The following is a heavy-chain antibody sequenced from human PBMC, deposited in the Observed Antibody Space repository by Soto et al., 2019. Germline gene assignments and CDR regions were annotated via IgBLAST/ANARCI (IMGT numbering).Heavy chain of an antibody. Sequence: QVQLVQSGAEVKKPGASVKVSCKASGYTFTDYGISWVRQAPGQGLEWMGWVSAYNGNRNYAQTFHGRVTMTTDTPPTTAYMELSSLRSDDPAVYYCARRYGDPSSAAGFDSWGQGTLVTFSS. CDR2: VSAYNGNR. CDR1: GYTFTDYG. CDR3: ARRYGDPSSAAGFDS. J-gene: IGHJ4*02. D-gene: IGHD2-21*02. V-gene: IGHV1-18*01.